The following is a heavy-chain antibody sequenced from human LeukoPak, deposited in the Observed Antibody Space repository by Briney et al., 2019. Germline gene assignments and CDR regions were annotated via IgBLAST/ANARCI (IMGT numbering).Heavy chain of an antibody. Sequence: GGSLRLSCAASGFTFSSYAMSWVRQAPGKGLEWVSAISGSGGSTYYADSVKGRFTISRDNSKNTLYLQMNSLRAEDTAVYYCAKDAPVLRYFDWANYYYYMDVWGKGTAVTVSS. J-gene: IGHJ6*03. CDR3: AKDAPVLRYFDWANYYYYMDV. CDR2: ISGSGGST. CDR1: GFTFSSYA. V-gene: IGHV3-23*01. D-gene: IGHD3-9*01.